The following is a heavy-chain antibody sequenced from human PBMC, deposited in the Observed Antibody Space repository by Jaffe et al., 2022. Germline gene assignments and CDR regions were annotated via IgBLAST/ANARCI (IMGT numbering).Heavy chain of an antibody. CDR3: ARGKTKNSRTSYYYYYYMDV. CDR2: INHSGST. J-gene: IGHJ6*03. CDR1: GGSFSGYY. D-gene: IGHD6-13*01. Sequence: QVQLQQWGAGLLKPSETLSLTCAVYGGSFSGYYWSWIRQPPGKGLEWIGEINHSGSTNYNPSLKSRVTISVDTSKNQFSLKLSSVTAADTAVYYCARGKTKNSRTSYYYYYYMDVWGKGTTVTVSS. V-gene: IGHV4-34*01.